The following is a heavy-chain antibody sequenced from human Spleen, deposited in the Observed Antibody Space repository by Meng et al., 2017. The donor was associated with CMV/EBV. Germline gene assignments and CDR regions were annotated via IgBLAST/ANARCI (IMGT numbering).Heavy chain of an antibody. J-gene: IGHJ4*02. D-gene: IGHD1-26*01. V-gene: IGHV3-11*06. CDR3: VSGSYSGGVFDY. CDR2: ISSSSSYT. Sequence: QVQQVESGGXVVQPGGXXRLSCAASGFTFSDYYMSWVRQAPGKGLEWVSYISSSSSYTNYADSVKGRFTISRDNAKNSLYLQMNSLRAEDTAVYYCVSGSYSGGVFDYWGQGTLVTVSS. CDR1: GFTFSDYY.